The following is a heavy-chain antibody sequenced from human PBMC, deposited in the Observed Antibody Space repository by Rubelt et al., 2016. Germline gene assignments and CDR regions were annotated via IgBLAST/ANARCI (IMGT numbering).Heavy chain of an antibody. CDR3: ARDPYDSGGYGAFDI. CDR1: GFTFSSYS. CDR2: INGDGSST. D-gene: IGHD3-22*01. V-gene: IGHV3-74*01. J-gene: IGHJ3*02. Sequence: GSLRLSCEASGFTFSSYSMHWVRQDPGKGLVWVSRINGDGSSTSYADSVKGRFLISRDNGNHSLHLLMDSLGVDDTGVYYCARDPYDSGGYGAFDIWGQGTMVTVSS.